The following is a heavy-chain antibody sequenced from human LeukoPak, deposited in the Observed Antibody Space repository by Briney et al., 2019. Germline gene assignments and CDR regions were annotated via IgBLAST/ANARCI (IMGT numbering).Heavy chain of an antibody. CDR1: GFTFSNYW. Sequence: GGSLRLSCAASGFTFSNYWMSWVRQAPGKGLEWVANTKQDGREKYYVDSVKGRFTISRDNAKNSLYLQMSSLRAEDTAVYYCARKGELERRRSWDYWGQGTLVTVSS. CDR3: ARKGELERRRSWDY. CDR2: TKQDGREK. V-gene: IGHV3-7*03. D-gene: IGHD1-1*01. J-gene: IGHJ4*02.